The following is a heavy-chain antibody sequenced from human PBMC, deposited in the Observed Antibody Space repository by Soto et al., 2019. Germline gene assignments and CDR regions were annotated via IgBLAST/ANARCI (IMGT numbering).Heavy chain of an antibody. D-gene: IGHD5-12*01. J-gene: IGHJ5*02. V-gene: IGHV6-1*01. Sequence: PSQTLSLTCAISGDSVSANGVAWNWIRQSPSRGLEWLGRTYFRSKWYNDYAVSVKSRIIINPDTSNNQFSLQLNSVTPEDTAVYFCAKGDNLGPKTGYAFDPWGQGIMVTV. CDR2: TYFRSKWYN. CDR3: AKGDNLGPKTGYAFDP. CDR1: GDSVSANGVA.